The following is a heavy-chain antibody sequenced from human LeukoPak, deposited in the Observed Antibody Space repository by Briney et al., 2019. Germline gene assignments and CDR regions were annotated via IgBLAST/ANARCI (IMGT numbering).Heavy chain of an antibody. CDR3: ARDNYDSSGYYPSDAFDI. V-gene: IGHV4-4*07. CDR2: IYTSGSP. J-gene: IGHJ3*02. CDR1: GGSISSYY. Sequence: PSETLSLTCTVPGGSISSYYWSWIRQPAGKGLEWIGRIYTSGSPNYNPSLKSRVTMSVDTSKNQFSLKLSSVTAADTAVYYCARDNYDSSGYYPSDAFDIWGQGTMVTVSS. D-gene: IGHD3-22*01.